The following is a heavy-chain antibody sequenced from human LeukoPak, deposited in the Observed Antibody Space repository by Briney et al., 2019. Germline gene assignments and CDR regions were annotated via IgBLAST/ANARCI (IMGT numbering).Heavy chain of an antibody. J-gene: IGHJ4*02. V-gene: IGHV3-74*01. Sequence: AGGSLRLSCAASGFTFSSYWMHWVRHAPGKGLVWVSRINSDGSSTSYADSVKGRFTISRDNAKNTLYLQMNSLRAEDTAVYYCAKDKFLGYSSSWYGEGYFDYWGQGTLVTVSS. CDR3: AKDKFLGYSSSWYGEGYFDY. CDR2: INSDGSST. CDR1: GFTFSSYW. D-gene: IGHD6-13*01.